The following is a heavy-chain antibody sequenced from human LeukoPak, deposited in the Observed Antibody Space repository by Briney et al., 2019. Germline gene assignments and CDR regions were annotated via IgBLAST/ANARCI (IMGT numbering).Heavy chain of an antibody. Sequence: PGGSAKVSSKASGYTFTSYDINWVRQDTPQGREWMGWMNPNSGNTGYAQKFQGRVKITADESTSTAYMELSSLRSEDTAVYYCARDSVGRDAFDIWGQGTMVTVSS. D-gene: IGHD5/OR15-5a*01. CDR2: MNPNSGNT. CDR3: ARDSVGRDAFDI. V-gene: IGHV1-8*01. J-gene: IGHJ3*02. CDR1: GYTFTSYD.